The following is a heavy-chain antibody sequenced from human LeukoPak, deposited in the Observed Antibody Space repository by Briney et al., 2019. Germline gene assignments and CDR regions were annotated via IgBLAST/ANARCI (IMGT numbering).Heavy chain of an antibody. D-gene: IGHD3-10*01. V-gene: IGHV3-21*01. J-gene: IGHJ4*02. CDR2: ISSSSSYI. CDR3: ARDKSLVRGVIIRDDY. CDR1: GFTFSSYS. Sequence: GGSLRLSCAASGFTFSSYSMTWVRQAPGKGLEGVSSISSSSSYIYYADSVKGRFTISRDNAKNSLYLQMNSLRAEDTAVYYCARDKSLVRGVIIRDDYWGQGTLVTVSS.